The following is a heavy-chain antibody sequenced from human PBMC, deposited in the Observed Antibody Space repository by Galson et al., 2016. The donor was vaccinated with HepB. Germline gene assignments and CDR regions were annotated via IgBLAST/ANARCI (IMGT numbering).Heavy chain of an antibody. V-gene: IGHV4-31*03. J-gene: IGHJ6*03. CDR3: ARAPFILYASGSYYRDYYYLDV. D-gene: IGHD3-10*01. CDR1: NGSISGGIYY. CDR2: ISYSGST. Sequence: TLSLTCTVSNGSISGGIYYWSWVRQDTGKGLEWIGYISYSGSTYYNPSLKSRVLISIDTSKNHFSLKLSSVTAADTAVYYCARAPFILYASGSYYRDYYYLDVWGKGTTVTVSS.